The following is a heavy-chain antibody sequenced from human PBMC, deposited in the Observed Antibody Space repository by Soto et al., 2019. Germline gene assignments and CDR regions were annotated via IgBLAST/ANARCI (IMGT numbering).Heavy chain of an antibody. D-gene: IGHD3-10*01. J-gene: IGHJ6*02. CDR1: GVSLSSFV. CDR3: ARGRVSGSGTYYRGGRYFFDLDV. Sequence: QLQLVQSGGEVKKTGSSVLVSCKASGVSLSSFVINWIRQAPGPGLEWMGGFLPLFCTPDYAQKFQGRVTIKVDESSSTSYMELSSLRSDDTAVYYCARGRVSGSGTYYRGGRYFFDLDVWGQGTTVTVSS. CDR2: FLPLFCTP. V-gene: IGHV1-69*01.